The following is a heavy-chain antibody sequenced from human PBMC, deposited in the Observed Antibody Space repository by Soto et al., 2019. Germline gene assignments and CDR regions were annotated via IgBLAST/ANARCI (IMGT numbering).Heavy chain of an antibody. D-gene: IGHD5-18*01. CDR3: ARDPLWGTAMVLWYFAL. CDR2: ISYDGSNK. Sequence: QVQLVESGGGVVQPGRSLRLSCAASGFTFSSYAMHWVRQAPGKGLEWVAVISYDGSNKYYADFVKGRLTISRDNSKNTLYLQMNSLRAEDTAVYYCARDPLWGTAMVLWYFALWGRGTLVTVSS. J-gene: IGHJ2*01. CDR1: GFTFSSYA. V-gene: IGHV3-30-3*01.